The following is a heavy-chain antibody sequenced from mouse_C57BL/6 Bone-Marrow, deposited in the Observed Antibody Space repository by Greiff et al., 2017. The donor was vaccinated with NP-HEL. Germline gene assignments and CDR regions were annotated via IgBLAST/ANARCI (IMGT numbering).Heavy chain of an antibody. Sequence: VKLQESGAELARPGASVKLSCKASGYTFTSYGISWVKQRPGQGLEWRGEISTILGNTYYHDKFQGKATLTADKSSSTAYMELRSLTSEDSAVYFCASLFDAWFAYWGQGTLVTVSA. CDR3: ASLFDAWFAY. V-gene: IGHV1-81*01. CDR1: GYTFTSYG. CDR2: ISTILGNT. J-gene: IGHJ3*01.